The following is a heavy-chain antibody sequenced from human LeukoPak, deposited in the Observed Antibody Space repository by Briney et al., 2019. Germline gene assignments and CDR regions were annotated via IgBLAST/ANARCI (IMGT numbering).Heavy chain of an antibody. V-gene: IGHV1-46*01. Sequence: ASVKVSCKASGYTFTSYYMHWVRQAPGQGLEWMGIINPSGGSTSYAQKFQGRVTMTRDTSTSTVYMELSSLRSEDTAVYYCARAGAGIAAAGTLAFDIWGQGTMVTVSS. D-gene: IGHD6-13*01. CDR1: GYTFTSYY. CDR2: INPSGGST. CDR3: ARAGAGIAAAGTLAFDI. J-gene: IGHJ3*02.